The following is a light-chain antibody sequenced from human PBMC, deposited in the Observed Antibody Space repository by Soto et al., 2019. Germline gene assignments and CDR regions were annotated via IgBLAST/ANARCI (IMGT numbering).Light chain of an antibody. V-gene: IGKV1-5*01. CDR1: QSIRSW. CDR2: DAY. Sequence: IQMTQSPSILSASVGDSVTITCRASQSIRSWLAWYQQKPGKAPKLLIYDAYSLESGVPSRFSGRRSGTEFTLTIAGLQPEDFATYYCQQYESYSPLTFGGGTKVDIK. CDR3: QQYESYSPLT. J-gene: IGKJ4*01.